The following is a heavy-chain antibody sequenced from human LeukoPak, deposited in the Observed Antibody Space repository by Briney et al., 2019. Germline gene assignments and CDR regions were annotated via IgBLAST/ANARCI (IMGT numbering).Heavy chain of an antibody. CDR1: GFTFSNSV. V-gene: IGHV3-23*01. CDR2: IRGTGDYT. CDR3: ARGSKGTYDY. J-gene: IGHJ4*02. Sequence: GGSLRLPCVASGFTFSNSVMTWVRQAPGKGLEWVSSIRGTGDYTYFANSVKGRFTISRDNSKNTLYLQMNSLRAGDTAIYYCARGSKGTYDYWGQGTLVTVSS.